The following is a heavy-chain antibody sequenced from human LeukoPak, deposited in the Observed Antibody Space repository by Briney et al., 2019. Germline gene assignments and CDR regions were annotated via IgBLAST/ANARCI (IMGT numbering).Heavy chain of an antibody. CDR3: ARAGRVFSDYSNYESGLWLDY. J-gene: IGHJ4*02. CDR2: ISGSGGST. D-gene: IGHD4-11*01. V-gene: IGHV3-23*01. Sequence: GGSLRLSCAASGFTFSSYAMSWVRQAPGKGLEWVSAISGSGGSTYYADSVKGRFTISRDNSKNTLYLQMNSLRAEDTAVYYCARAGRVFSDYSNYESGLWLDYWGQGTLVTVSS. CDR1: GFTFSSYA.